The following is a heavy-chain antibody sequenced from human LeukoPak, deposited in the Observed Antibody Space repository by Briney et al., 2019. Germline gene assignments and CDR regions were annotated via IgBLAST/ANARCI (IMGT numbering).Heavy chain of an antibody. CDR1: GFTFEDFG. CDR3: ARDWYHAIDY. V-gene: IGHV3-20*04. D-gene: IGHD2-2*01. J-gene: IGHJ4*02. Sequence: PGGSLRLSCVVSGFTFEDFGMSWVRQVPGKGLEWVSGINWSGDSIHYTDSVKGRFTISRDNAKNTLYLQMNSLRAEDTAVYYCARDWYHAIDYWGQGTLVTVSS. CDR2: INWSGDSI.